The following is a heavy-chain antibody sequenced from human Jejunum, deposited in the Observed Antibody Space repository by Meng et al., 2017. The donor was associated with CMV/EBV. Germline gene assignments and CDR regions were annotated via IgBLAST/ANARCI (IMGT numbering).Heavy chain of an antibody. Sequence: QVQLQESGPGLVKPSVTLSLTCTVSGDSISSYYWSWIRQPAGKGLEWIGRISGSGSTNYNPSLKSRLTMSLDTSKNRFALNLGSVTAADTAIYFCARAESGTANFDFWGQGSLVTVSS. J-gene: IGHJ4*02. V-gene: IGHV4-4*07. CDR3: ARAESGTANFDF. D-gene: IGHD6-13*01. CDR1: GDSISSYY. CDR2: ISGSGST.